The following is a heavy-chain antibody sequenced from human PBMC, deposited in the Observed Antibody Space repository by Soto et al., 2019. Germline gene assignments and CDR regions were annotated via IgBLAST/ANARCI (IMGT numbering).Heavy chain of an antibody. J-gene: IGHJ1*01. CDR3: AREENCSDGICYSEYFQR. CDR1: GYIFTAYS. Sequence: ASVKVSCKASGYIFTAYSMHWVRQAPGQGLEWMGVVNPSGGSTNYAQKFQGRVTMTRDTSTSTVYMDLSSLTSEDTAVYYCAREENCSDGICYSEYFQRWGQGTLVTVSS. CDR2: VNPSGGST. D-gene: IGHD2-15*01. V-gene: IGHV1-46*01.